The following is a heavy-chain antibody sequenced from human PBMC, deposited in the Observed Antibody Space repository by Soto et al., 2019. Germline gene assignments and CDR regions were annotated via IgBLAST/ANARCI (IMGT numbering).Heavy chain of an antibody. D-gene: IGHD6-6*01. J-gene: IGHJ6*02. CDR1: GFTCGTYE. CDR2: ISRSGSTI. CDR3: ARDPILSSSSYFSYYYGMAV. V-gene: IGHV3-48*03. Sequence: EVQLVESGGGLVQPGGALRLSCAASGFTCGTYEMNWVRRAQGHGLECVSYISRSGSTIYYADSEKRRFTISRDNAKNALYLQLNSVRAEDTAVYNCARDPILSSSSYFSYYYGMAVWRQWTTVTAS.